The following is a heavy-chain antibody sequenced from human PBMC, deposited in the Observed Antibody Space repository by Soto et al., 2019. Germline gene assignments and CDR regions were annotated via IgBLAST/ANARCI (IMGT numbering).Heavy chain of an antibody. CDR3: VSDKRLWAPSTGYPDYYYYGMDV. D-gene: IGHD3-9*01. V-gene: IGHV3-30-3*01. CDR1: GCTFSSYA. CDR2: ISYDGSNK. Sequence: GGSLRLSCAAPGCTFSSYAMHWVRQAPGKGLEWVAVISYDGSNKYYADSVKGRFTISRDNSKNTLYLQMNSLRAEDTPVYYCVSDKRLWAPSTGYPDYYYYGMDVWGQGTTVTVSS. J-gene: IGHJ6*02.